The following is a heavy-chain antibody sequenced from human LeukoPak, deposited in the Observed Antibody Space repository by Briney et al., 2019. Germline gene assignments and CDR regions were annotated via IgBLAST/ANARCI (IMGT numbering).Heavy chain of an antibody. J-gene: IGHJ6*03. CDR1: GYTFTGYY. CDR2: INPNSGGT. Sequence: ASVKVSCKASGYTFTGYYMHWVRQAPGQGLEWMGWINPNSGGTNYAQKVQGRVTMTRDTSISTAYMELSRLRSDDTAVYYCARAGATDYYYMDVWGKGTTVTVSS. V-gene: IGHV1-2*02. CDR3: ARAGATDYYYMDV. D-gene: IGHD5-12*01.